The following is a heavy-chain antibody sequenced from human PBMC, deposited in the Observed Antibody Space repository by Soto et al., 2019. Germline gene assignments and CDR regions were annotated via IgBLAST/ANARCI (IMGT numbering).Heavy chain of an antibody. J-gene: IGHJ6*02. CDR3: ARPRASTDYFFYYGMDV. CDR1: GFTFGSYA. V-gene: IGHV3-30-3*01. CDR2: TSYVGSDK. Sequence: QVQLVESGGGVVQPGRSLRLSCAAPGFTFGSYAMHWVRQAPGKGLEWVAVTSYVGSDKYYADSVRGRFTISRDNSKNTLYLQMNSLRPEDTAVYYCARPRASTDYFFYYGMDVWGQGTAVTVSS.